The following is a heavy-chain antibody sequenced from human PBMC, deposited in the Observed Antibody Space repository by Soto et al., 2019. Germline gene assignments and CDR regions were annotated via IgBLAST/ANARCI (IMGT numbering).Heavy chain of an antibody. D-gene: IGHD1-26*01. CDR3: AREAQDYYFEP. V-gene: IGHV4-59*01. CDR1: PGSISSSY. Sequence: QVQLQESGPGLVKPSETLTLTCTVSPGSISSSYWSWIRQPPGRGLEWIVHVAYSGTTKYNPSLKSRGSISVSTSKRQFSLRLTSVTAADTAVYYCAREAQDYYFEPWGQGILVTVSS. CDR2: VAYSGTT. J-gene: IGHJ5*02.